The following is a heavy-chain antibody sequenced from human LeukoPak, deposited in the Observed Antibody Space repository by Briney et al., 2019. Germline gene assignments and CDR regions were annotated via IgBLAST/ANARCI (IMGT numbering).Heavy chain of an antibody. Sequence: GGSLRLSCAASGFTFSSYSMNWVRQAPGKGLEWVSSISSSSSYIYYADSVKGRFTISRDNAKNSLYLQMNSLRAEDTAVCYCARERVGYSYGATCFDYWGQGTLVTVSS. V-gene: IGHV3-21*01. J-gene: IGHJ4*02. D-gene: IGHD5-18*01. CDR2: ISSSSSYI. CDR3: ARERVGYSYGATCFDY. CDR1: GFTFSSYS.